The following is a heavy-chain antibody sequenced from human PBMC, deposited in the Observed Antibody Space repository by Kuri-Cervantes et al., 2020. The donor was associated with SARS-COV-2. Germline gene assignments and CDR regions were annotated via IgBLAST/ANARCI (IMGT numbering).Heavy chain of an antibody. CDR3: ARVETDCSSSTCYDDY. CDR2: ISYDGSNE. Sequence: GGSLRLSCAASGFTFSSYAMHWVRQAPGKGLEWVAVISYDGSNEYYADSVKGRFTISRDNSKNTLYLQMNSLRAEDTAMYYCARVETDCSSSTCYDDYWGQGTLVTGSS. D-gene: IGHD2-2*01. J-gene: IGHJ4*02. V-gene: IGHV3-30-3*01. CDR1: GFTFSSYA.